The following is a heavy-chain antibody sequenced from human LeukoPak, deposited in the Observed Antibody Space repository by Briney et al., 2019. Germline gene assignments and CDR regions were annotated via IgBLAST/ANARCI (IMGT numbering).Heavy chain of an antibody. CDR3: ARYNSAWKTDDY. D-gene: IGHD6-19*01. J-gene: IGHJ4*02. V-gene: IGHV3-7*03. Sequence: PGGSLRLSCAASGFNFHSYWMTWVRQAPGKGPERVADIKQDGNDKYYAGSVKGRFTISRDNAKNSLYLQMNSLRAEDTAVYFCARYNSAWKTDDYWGQGTLVTVSS. CDR1: GFNFHSYW. CDR2: IKQDGNDK.